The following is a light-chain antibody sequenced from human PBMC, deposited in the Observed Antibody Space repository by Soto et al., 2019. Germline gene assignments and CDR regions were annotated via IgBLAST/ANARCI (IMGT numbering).Light chain of an antibody. CDR2: GAS. CDR1: ETVKKNS. CDR3: QQYAISPLT. Sequence: EIVLTQSPGSVSLSPGERATLSCRASETVKKNSLAWYQQKPGQAPRLLIYGASRRATGIPDSFSGSGSEKDFILTIRRLEPDNSAVYYCQQYAISPLTFGGGTKVEI. V-gene: IGKV3-20*01. J-gene: IGKJ4*01.